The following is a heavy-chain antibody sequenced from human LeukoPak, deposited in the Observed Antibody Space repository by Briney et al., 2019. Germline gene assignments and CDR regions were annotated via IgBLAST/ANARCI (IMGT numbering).Heavy chain of an antibody. CDR2: FDPEDGET. V-gene: IGHV1-24*01. CDR1: GYTLTELS. J-gene: IGHJ4*02. CDR3: AKSDNQYSGSYESLSNY. Sequence: ASVKVSCKVSGYTLTELSMHWVRQAPGKGLEWMGGFDPEDGETIYAQKFQGRVTMTEDTSTSTAYMELTSLRSDDTAVYYCAKSDNQYSGSYESLSNYWGQGTLVTVSS. D-gene: IGHD1-26*01.